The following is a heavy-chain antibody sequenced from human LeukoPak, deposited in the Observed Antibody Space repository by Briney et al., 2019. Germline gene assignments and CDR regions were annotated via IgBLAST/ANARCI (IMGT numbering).Heavy chain of an antibody. Sequence: GGSLRLSCAASGLTVSSNYMSWVRQAPGKGLEWVSVIYSGGSTYYADSVKGRFTISRDNSKNTLYLQMNSLRAEDTAVYYCAREVAGRGSPDAFDIWGQGTMVTVSS. V-gene: IGHV3-66*01. J-gene: IGHJ3*02. D-gene: IGHD2-15*01. CDR3: AREVAGRGSPDAFDI. CDR1: GLTVSSNY. CDR2: IYSGGST.